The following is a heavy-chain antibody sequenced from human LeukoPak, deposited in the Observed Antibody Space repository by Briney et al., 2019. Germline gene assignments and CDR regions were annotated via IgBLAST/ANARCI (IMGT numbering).Heavy chain of an antibody. D-gene: IGHD3-9*01. CDR3: ARHRYYDILTGYYRGYYFDY. V-gene: IGHV4-39*01. Sequence: SETLSLTCTVSGGSISSSSYYWGWIRQPPGKGLEWIGSIYYSGSTYYNPSLKSRVTISVDTSKNQFSLKLSSVTAADTAVYYCARHRYYDILTGYYRGYYFDYWGQGTLVTVSS. J-gene: IGHJ4*02. CDR1: GGSISSSSYY. CDR2: IYYSGST.